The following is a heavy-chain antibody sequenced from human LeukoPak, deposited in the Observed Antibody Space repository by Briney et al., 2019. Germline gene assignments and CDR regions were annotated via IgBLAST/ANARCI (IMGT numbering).Heavy chain of an antibody. CDR3: AKDGGLWVSAHWGDS. CDR2: ITTSDGNT. V-gene: IGHV3-23*01. D-gene: IGHD7-27*01. J-gene: IGHJ4*02. Sequence: GGSLRLPCAAPGFTFSSYTMSWVRQAPGKGLEWVSTITTSDGNTYYADSVKGRFTVSRDNSKNTLFLQMNSLRAEDTAVYYCAKDGGLWVSAHWGDSWGRGTLVTVSS. CDR1: GFTFSSYT.